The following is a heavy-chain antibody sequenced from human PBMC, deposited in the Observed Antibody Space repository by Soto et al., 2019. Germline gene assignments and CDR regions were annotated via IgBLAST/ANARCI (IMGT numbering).Heavy chain of an antibody. Sequence: ASVKVSCKASGYTFTSYAMHWVRQAPGQRLEWMGWINAGNGNTKYSQKFQGRVTITRDTSASTAYMELSSLRSEDTAVYYCARERPLYYSGGSCYYFDYWGQGTLVTVSS. CDR1: GYTFTSYA. J-gene: IGHJ4*02. CDR3: ARERPLYYSGGSCYYFDY. CDR2: INAGNGNT. V-gene: IGHV1-3*01. D-gene: IGHD2-15*01.